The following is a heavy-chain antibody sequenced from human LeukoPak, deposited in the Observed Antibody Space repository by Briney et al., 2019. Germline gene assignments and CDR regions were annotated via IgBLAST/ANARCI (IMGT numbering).Heavy chain of an antibody. Sequence: GGSLRLSCAASGFTFSSFHINWVRQAPGKGLEWVAVTVGGGDGTYYANSVKGRFTISRDNSNNTLYLQMNSLRAEDTAVYYCAKLTTSWGQGTLVTVSS. CDR2: TVGGGDGT. CDR3: AKLTTS. V-gene: IGHV3-23*01. D-gene: IGHD4-11*01. J-gene: IGHJ4*02. CDR1: GFTFSSFH.